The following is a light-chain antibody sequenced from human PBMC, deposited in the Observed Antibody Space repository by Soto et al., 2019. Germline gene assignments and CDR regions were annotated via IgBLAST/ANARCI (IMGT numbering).Light chain of an antibody. CDR2: EVS. CDR1: STDVGYYNY. J-gene: IGLJ1*01. Sequence: QSALTQPPSASGSPGQSVTISCTGTSTDVGYYNYVSWYQQHPGKAPKLMIYEVSNRPSGVSNRFSGSKSGNTASLTISGLQAEDEADYYCSSYTSSSTSANYVFGTGTKVTVL. V-gene: IGLV2-14*01. CDR3: SSYTSSSTSANYV.